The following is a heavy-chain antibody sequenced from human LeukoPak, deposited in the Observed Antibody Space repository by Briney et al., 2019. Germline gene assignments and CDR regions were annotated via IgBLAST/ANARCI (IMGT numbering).Heavy chain of an antibody. J-gene: IGHJ6*03. CDR2: ISATGGTT. D-gene: IGHD2-15*01. Sequence: GGSLRLSCAASGFTFSSYGMSWVRQAPGKGLEWVSAISATGGTTYYADSVKGRFTTSRDNSKNTLYLQMNSLRAEDTAIYYCAKNGDRGAYCSGGSCYPYYYYYIDVWGKGTTVTISS. CDR1: GFTFSSYG. CDR3: AKNGDRGAYCSGGSCYPYYYYYIDV. V-gene: IGHV3-23*01.